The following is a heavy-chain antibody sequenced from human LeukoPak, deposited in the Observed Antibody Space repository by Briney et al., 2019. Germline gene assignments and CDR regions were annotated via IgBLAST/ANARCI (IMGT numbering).Heavy chain of an antibody. D-gene: IGHD6-19*01. CDR3: ARGAYSSGWTTFDY. CDR1: GFTFSSYA. CDR2: ISGSGGST. V-gene: IGHV3-23*01. Sequence: GGSLRLSCAASGFTFSSYAMSWVRQAPGKGLEWVSAISGSGGSTYYADSVKGRFTISRDNSKNTLYLQMNSLRTDDTAVYYCARGAYSSGWTTFDYWGQGILVTVSS. J-gene: IGHJ4*02.